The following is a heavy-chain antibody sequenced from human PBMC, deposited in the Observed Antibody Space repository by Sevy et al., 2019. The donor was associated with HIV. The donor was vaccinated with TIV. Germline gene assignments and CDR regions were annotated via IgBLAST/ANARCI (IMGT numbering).Heavy chain of an antibody. Sequence: QSQTLSLTCAISGDSVSSNSAAWNWIRQSPSRGLEWLGRTNYRSKWYNDYAESVKSRITINPTTSKNQFSLQLNSVTPEDTAVYYCARVSLYIAARPGTIDYWGQGTLVTVSS. CDR1: GDSVSSNSAA. D-gene: IGHD6-6*01. J-gene: IGHJ4*02. V-gene: IGHV6-1*01. CDR3: ARVSLYIAARPGTIDY. CDR2: TNYRSKWYN.